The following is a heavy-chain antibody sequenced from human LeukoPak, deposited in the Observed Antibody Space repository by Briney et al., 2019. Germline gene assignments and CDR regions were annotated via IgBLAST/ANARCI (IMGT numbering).Heavy chain of an antibody. J-gene: IGHJ6*02. CDR1: GFTFSRHG. CDR2: IWYDGSNK. D-gene: IGHD3-16*01. V-gene: IGHV3-33*03. CDR3: TRGGGLDV. Sequence: GGSLRLSCAASGFTFSRHGMHWVRQAPGKGLEWVAVIWYDGSNKYYADSVKGRFTISRDNAKNSLYLQMSNLRAEDTAVYFCTRGGGLDVWGQGATVTVSS.